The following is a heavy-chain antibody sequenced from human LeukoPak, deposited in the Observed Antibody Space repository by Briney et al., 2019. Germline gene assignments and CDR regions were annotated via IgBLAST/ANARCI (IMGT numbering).Heavy chain of an antibody. D-gene: IGHD5-24*01. J-gene: IGHJ4*02. CDR1: GGSISSYY. CDR2: IYYSGST. V-gene: IGHV4-59*12. CDR3: ARNRDGYNSFDY. Sequence: SETLSLTCTVSGGSISSYYWSWIRQPPGKGLEWIGYIYYSGSTNYNPSLRSRVTISVDTSKNHFSLKLSSVTAADTAVYYCARNRDGYNSFDYWGQGTLVTVSS.